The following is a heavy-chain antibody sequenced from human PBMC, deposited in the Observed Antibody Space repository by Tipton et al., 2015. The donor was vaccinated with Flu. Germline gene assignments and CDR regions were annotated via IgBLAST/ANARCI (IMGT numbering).Heavy chain of an antibody. V-gene: IGHV3-53*01. Sequence: SLRLSCAASGFTVNSNYMSWVRQAPGKGPEWVSVIYSDGRAYYVDSVKGRFTVSRDDSKNMLSLQMDSLRAEDTAVYYCTRGQGANPWGQGTLVTVSS. CDR2: IYSDGRA. CDR1: GFTVNSNY. CDR3: TRGQGANP. J-gene: IGHJ5*02.